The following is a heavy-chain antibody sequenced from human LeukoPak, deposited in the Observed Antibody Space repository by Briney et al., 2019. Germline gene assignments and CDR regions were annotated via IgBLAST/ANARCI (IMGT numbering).Heavy chain of an antibody. CDR3: ARDFALYPLVVIVPEYAFDI. D-gene: IGHD2-15*01. Sequence: ASVKVSCKASGYTFSSYYIHWVRHAPGQGLEWMGIINPNGGSTTYAQKFQGRVTMTRDMSTSTVYMELSSLKSEGTAVYYCARDFALYPLVVIVPEYAFDIWGQGTMVTVSS. J-gene: IGHJ3*02. CDR1: GYTFSSYY. CDR2: INPNGGST. V-gene: IGHV1-46*01.